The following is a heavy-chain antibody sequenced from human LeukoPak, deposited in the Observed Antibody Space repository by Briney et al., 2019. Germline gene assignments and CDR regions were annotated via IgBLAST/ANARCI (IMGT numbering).Heavy chain of an antibody. J-gene: IGHJ4*02. D-gene: IGHD5-12*01. Sequence: GGALILSCAATGFTFSSHAMSWVRQAPGQGLEWVSAISASGGGTYYADSVKGRFSISRDNSKNTLYLQMNSLRAEDTAVYYCAKAYSGYDRFDYWGQGTLVTVSS. CDR2: ISASGGGT. CDR1: GFTFSSHA. V-gene: IGHV3-23*01. CDR3: AKAYSGYDRFDY.